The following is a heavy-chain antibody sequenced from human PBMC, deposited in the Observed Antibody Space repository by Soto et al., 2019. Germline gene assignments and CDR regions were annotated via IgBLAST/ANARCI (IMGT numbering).Heavy chain of an antibody. Sequence: SETLSLTCTVSGGSISNYYWSWIRQPPGKGLEWIGYIFYKGNTNYSPSLRSRVTMSVDTSKNQFSLKLSSVTAADTAVYFCARQGLQWLPEGRDYFDYWGQGALVTVSS. CDR1: GGSISNYY. D-gene: IGHD6-19*01. CDR3: ARQGLQWLPEGRDYFDY. CDR2: IFYKGNT. V-gene: IGHV4-59*08. J-gene: IGHJ4*01.